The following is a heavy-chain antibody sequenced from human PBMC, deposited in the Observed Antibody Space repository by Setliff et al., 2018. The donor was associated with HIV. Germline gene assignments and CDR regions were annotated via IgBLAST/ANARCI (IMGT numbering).Heavy chain of an antibody. CDR1: GFTFGDYP. Sequence: GGSLRLSCATSGFTFGDYPMSWFRQAPGKGLEWVSFIRTKAYRGTTEYAASVEGRFTISRDDSTSIAYLQMNSLRTEDTAVYFCTRDDPPGYCSSTTCPYLFDYWGRGTLVTVSS. CDR2: IRTKAYRGTT. J-gene: IGHJ4*02. CDR3: TRDDPPGYCSSTTCPYLFDY. V-gene: IGHV3-49*03. D-gene: IGHD2-2*01.